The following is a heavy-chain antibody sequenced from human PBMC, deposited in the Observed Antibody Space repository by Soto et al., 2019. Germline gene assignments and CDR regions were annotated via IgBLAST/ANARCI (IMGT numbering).Heavy chain of an antibody. CDR1: GFTFSSYW. D-gene: IGHD3-3*01. V-gene: IGHV3-7*01. Sequence: GGSLRLSCAASGFTFSSYWMSWVRQAPGKGLEWVANIKQDGSEKYYVDSVKGRFTISRDNAKNSLYLQMNSLRAEDTAVYYCASDRYSYYDFWSGYYNVHHYYGIDVWGQGTTVTVSS. CDR2: IKQDGSEK. CDR3: ASDRYSYYDFWSGYYNVHHYYGIDV. J-gene: IGHJ6*02.